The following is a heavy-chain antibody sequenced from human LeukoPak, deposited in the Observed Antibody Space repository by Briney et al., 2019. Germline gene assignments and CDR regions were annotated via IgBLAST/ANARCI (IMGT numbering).Heavy chain of an antibody. CDR1: GYDFTDFY. Sequence: ASVKVSCKASGYDFTDFYIHLVRQAPGQGPEWMGWIHPDSSGTNYAPEFKGRFTLTRDNSISTLYMELNSLVSDDTAVYYCARLRGGYDSADYWGQGTMVTVSS. CDR2: IHPDSSGT. J-gene: IGHJ4*02. D-gene: IGHD5-12*01. V-gene: IGHV1-2*02. CDR3: ARLRGGYDSADY.